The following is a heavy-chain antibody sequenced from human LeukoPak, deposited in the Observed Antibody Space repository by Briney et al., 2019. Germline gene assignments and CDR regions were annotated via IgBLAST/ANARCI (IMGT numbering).Heavy chain of an antibody. CDR1: RLTFSSYA. D-gene: IGHD1-26*01. CDR3: AKDRRGGSYYAGNLDI. J-gene: IGHJ3*02. Sequence: GGSLRLPCAASRLTFSSYAMSWVRQAPGKGLEWVSGISDSGESTYYADSVKGRFTISRDNSKNTLYVQMNSLRVEDTAVYYCAKDRRGGSYYAGNLDIWGQGTMVTVSS. V-gene: IGHV3-23*01. CDR2: ISDSGEST.